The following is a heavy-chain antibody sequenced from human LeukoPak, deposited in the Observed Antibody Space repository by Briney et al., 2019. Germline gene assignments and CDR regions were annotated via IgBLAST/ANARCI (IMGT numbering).Heavy chain of an antibody. Sequence: PGGSLRLSCAPSGFPFTSHWMSWLRQAPGRGLEWVANIKEDATETYYVDSVKGRFTISRDNAKNVLYLQMNSLGLEDTAVYYCAGSHDWRFEFWGQGTVVTVSA. CDR3: AGSHDWRFEF. V-gene: IGHV3-7*01. D-gene: IGHD3-3*01. J-gene: IGHJ4*02. CDR1: GFPFTSHW. CDR2: IKEDATET.